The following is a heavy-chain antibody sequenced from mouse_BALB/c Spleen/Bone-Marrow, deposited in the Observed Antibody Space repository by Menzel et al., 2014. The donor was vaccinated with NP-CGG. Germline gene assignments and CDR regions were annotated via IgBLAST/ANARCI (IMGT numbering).Heavy chain of an antibody. CDR1: GYTFTDYA. CDR2: ISTYSGNT. D-gene: IGHD2-1*01. J-gene: IGHJ3*01. CDR3: ASQIYYGNYEGFAY. V-gene: IGHV1-67*01. Sequence: VKLMESGPELVRPGVSVKISCKGSGYTFTDYAMHWVKQSHAKSLEWIGVISTYSGNTNYNQKFKGKATMTVDKSSSTAYMELARSTSEDSTIYYCASQIYYGNYEGFAYWGQGTLVTVSA.